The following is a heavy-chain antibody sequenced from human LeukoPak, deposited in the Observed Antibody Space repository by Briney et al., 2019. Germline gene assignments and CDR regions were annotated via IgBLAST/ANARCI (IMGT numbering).Heavy chain of an antibody. CDR3: VRGTGY. Sequence: GGSLRLSCSVSGFTFSTCVMHWVRQAPGKGLEYVSAISSNGDNTHYADSVKGRFTISRDNSKNTLYLQMSSLRADDTAVYYCVRGTGYWGQGTLVTVSS. CDR1: GFTFSTCV. V-gene: IGHV3-64D*06. J-gene: IGHJ4*02. CDR2: ISSNGDNT.